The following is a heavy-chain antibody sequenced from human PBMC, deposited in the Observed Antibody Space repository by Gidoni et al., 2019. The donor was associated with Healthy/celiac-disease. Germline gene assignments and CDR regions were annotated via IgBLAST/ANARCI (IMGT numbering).Heavy chain of an antibody. CDR1: GFTFSSYA. CDR3: AKGGSIFGVVIPYYFDY. J-gene: IGHJ4*02. CDR2: ISGSGGST. V-gene: IGHV3-23*01. D-gene: IGHD3-3*01. Sequence: EVQLLESGGGLVQPGGSLRLSCAASGFTFSSYAMSWVRQAPGKGLEWVSAISGSGGSTYYADSVKGRFTISRDNSKNTLYLQMNSLRAEDTAVYYCAKGGSIFGVVIPYYFDYWGQGTLVTVSS.